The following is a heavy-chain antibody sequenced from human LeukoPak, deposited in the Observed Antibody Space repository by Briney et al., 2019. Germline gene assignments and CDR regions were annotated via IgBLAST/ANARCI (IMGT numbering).Heavy chain of an antibody. D-gene: IGHD3-10*01. V-gene: IGHV3-21*01. Sequence: GGSLRLSCAASGFTFKIYSMNWVRQAPGKGLEWVSSISSSSSRMYYADSVKGRFTISRDNAKNSLYLQMNTLRAEDTAVYYCARDDTSAHFFDYWGQGTLVTVSS. CDR1: GFTFKIYS. CDR3: ARDDTSAHFFDY. J-gene: IGHJ4*02. CDR2: ISSSSSRM.